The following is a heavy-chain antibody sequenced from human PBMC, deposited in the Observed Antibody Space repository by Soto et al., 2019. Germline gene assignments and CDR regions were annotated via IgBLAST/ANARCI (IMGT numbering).Heavy chain of an antibody. CDR3: ASRSIAARPSYFDY. CDR2: IYYSGST. CDR1: GGSISSYY. D-gene: IGHD6-6*01. V-gene: IGHV4-59*01. J-gene: IGHJ4*02. Sequence: SETLSLTCTVSGGSISSYYWSWIRQPPGKGLEWIGYIYYSGSTNYNPSLKSRVTISVDTSKNQFSLKLSSVTAADTAVYYCASRSIAARPSYFDYWGQGTLVTVSS.